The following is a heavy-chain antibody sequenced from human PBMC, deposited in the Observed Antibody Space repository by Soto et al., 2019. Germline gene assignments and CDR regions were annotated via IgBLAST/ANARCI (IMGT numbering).Heavy chain of an antibody. D-gene: IGHD3-16*02. CDR1: GDTFTTYA. CDR3: ARFRSLGYNFFDY. CDR2: ISIGNGYT. V-gene: IGHV1-3*04. Sequence: GASVKVSCKNSGDTFTTYAIHWVRQAPGQRLEWLGWISIGNGYTKYSAKFQDRVTITWDTSATTAYIQLSSLISEDTAVYYCARFRSLGYNFFDYWGQGTLVTVSS. J-gene: IGHJ4*02.